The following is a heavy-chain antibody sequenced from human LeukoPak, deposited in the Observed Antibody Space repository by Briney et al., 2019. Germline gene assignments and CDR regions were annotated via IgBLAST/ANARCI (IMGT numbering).Heavy chain of an antibody. J-gene: IGHJ5*02. CDR3: ARRGYTYGWGWFDP. CDR2: INHSGST. Sequence: SETLSLTCTVSGGSINGGNYYWSWIRQPPGKGLEWIGEINHSGSTNYNPSLKSRVTISVDTSKNQFSLKVNSVTAADTAVYYCARRGYTYGWGWFDPWGQGTLVTVSS. D-gene: IGHD5-18*01. CDR1: GGSINGGNYY. V-gene: IGHV4-34*01.